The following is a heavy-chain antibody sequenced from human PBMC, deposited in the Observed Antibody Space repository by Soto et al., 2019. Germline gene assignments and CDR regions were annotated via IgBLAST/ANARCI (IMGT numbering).Heavy chain of an antibody. Sequence: QAQLVQSGAEVKKPGSSVKVSCKASGGSFNNHAVNWVRQAPGQGLEWMGGIVPIFGAADYAQKFQGRVTITADESTSTSYMAMSTLRSEDTAVYYCARGAGTYWNFYLWGAGTLVTVSS. J-gene: IGHJ2*01. CDR2: IVPIFGAA. CDR1: GGSFNNHA. CDR3: ARGAGTYWNFYL. V-gene: IGHV1-69*01. D-gene: IGHD1-26*01.